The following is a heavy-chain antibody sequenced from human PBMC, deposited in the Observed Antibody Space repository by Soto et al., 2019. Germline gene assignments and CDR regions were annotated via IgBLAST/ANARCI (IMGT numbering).Heavy chain of an antibody. CDR3: ALENYYGSGSYYNY. J-gene: IGHJ4*02. V-gene: IGHV2-5*02. CDR2: IYWDDDK. CDR1: GFSLSTSGVG. D-gene: IGHD3-10*01. Sequence: SGPTLVNPTQTLTLTCTFSGFSLSTSGVGVGWIRQPPGKALEWLALIYWDDDKRYSPSLKSRLTITKDTSKNQVVLTMTNMDPVDTATYYCALENYYGSGSYYNYWGQGTLVTVSS.